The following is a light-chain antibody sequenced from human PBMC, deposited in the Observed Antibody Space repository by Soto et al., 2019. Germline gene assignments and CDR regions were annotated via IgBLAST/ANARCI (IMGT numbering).Light chain of an antibody. CDR3: QTWGPGIQV. CDR1: SGHSSYA. J-gene: IGLJ2*01. Sequence: QLVLTQSPSASASLGASVKLTCTLSSGHSSYAISWHQQQPEKGPRYLMKLNSDGSHSKGDGLPDRFSGSSSGAERYLTIPRRQSEEGADYNVQTWGPGIQVFGGGTQLTVL. V-gene: IGLV4-69*01. CDR2: LNSDGSH.